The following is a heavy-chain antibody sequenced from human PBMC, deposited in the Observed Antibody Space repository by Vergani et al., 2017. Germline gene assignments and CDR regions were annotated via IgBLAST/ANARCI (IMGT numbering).Heavy chain of an antibody. CDR1: GFTFSSYA. Sequence: EVQLVESGGGLVQPWGSLRLSCAASGFTFSSYAMSWVRQAPGKGLEWVSAISGSGGSTYYADSVKGRFTISRDNSKNTLYLQMNSLRAEDTAVYYCARGGYSSSPYYYYYYMDVWGKGTTVTVSS. CDR3: ARGGYSSSPYYYYYYMDV. CDR2: ISGSGGST. J-gene: IGHJ6*03. D-gene: IGHD6-6*01. V-gene: IGHV3-23*04.